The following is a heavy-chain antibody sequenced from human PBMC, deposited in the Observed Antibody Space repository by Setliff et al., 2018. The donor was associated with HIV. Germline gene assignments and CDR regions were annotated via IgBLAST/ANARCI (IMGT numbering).Heavy chain of an antibody. D-gene: IGHD2-8*01. V-gene: IGHV4-59*01. Sequence: PSETLSLTCTVSGVSTSNYYWSWIRQPPGKGLEWIGYMYYSGNTNYSPSLKSRVTISVDTSKSQFSLKLNSVTAADTAVYYCARDAPTVYANGWFDPWGQGTLVTVSS. CDR2: MYYSGNT. CDR3: ARDAPTVYANGWFDP. J-gene: IGHJ5*02. CDR1: GVSTSNYY.